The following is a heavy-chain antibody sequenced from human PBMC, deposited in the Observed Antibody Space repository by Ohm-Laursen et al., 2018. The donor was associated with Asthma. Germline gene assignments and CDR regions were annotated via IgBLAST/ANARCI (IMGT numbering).Heavy chain of an antibody. CDR3: ARGGTYYDFWSGYYHGVAFDI. D-gene: IGHD3-3*01. V-gene: IGHV1-8*01. CDR1: GYTFTSYD. J-gene: IGHJ3*02. CDR2: MNPNSGNT. Sequence: ASVKVSCKASGYTFTSYDINWVRQATGQGLEWMGWMNPNSGNTGYAQKFQGRVTMTRNTSISTAYMELSSLRSEDTAVYYCARGGTYYDFWSGYYHGVAFDIWGQGTMVTVSS.